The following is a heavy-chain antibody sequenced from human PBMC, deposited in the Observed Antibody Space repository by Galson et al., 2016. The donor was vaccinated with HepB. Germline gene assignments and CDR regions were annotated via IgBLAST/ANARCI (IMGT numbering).Heavy chain of an antibody. V-gene: IGHV4-4*02. CDR1: GGSISSPFW. Sequence: ETLSLTCTVSGGSISSPFWWTWLRQPPGQGPEWIVDTHDGGLTNYNTSLRSRVTIFFDKSKNQFFLTLTSVTAADTALYYCATVRSGCSAASCYIDSWGQGTLVTVSS. CDR2: THDGGLT. CDR3: ATVRSGCSAASCYIDS. J-gene: IGHJ4*02. D-gene: IGHD2-2*01.